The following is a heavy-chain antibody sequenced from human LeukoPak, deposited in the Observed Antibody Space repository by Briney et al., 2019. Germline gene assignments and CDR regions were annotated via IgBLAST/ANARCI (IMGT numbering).Heavy chain of an antibody. CDR2: IYVDGRTT. CDR1: GFTFSNYW. J-gene: IGHJ5*02. V-gene: IGHV3-74*01. Sequence: GGSLRLFCVASGFTFSNYWMHWVRQPPGKGLVWVSRIYVDGRTTNYADSVKGRFTISRDNAKNTVYLEMNSLSVEDTATYYCIRDFRSADLWGQGTLVTVTS. CDR3: IRDFRSADL.